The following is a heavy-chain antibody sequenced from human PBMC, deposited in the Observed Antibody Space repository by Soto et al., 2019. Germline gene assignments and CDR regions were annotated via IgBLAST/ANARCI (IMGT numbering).Heavy chain of an antibody. CDR1: CGSISSGGYY. CDR3: AGDHRRRRIVDV. CDR2: IYYSGST. Sequence: SETLSLTCTVCCGSISSGGYYWSWIRQHPGKGLEWIGYIYYSGSTYYNPSLKSRVTISVDTSKNQFSLKLSSVTAADTVVYYCAGDHRRRRIVDVWGKGTTVTVSS. D-gene: IGHD2-15*01. J-gene: IGHJ6*04. V-gene: IGHV4-31*03.